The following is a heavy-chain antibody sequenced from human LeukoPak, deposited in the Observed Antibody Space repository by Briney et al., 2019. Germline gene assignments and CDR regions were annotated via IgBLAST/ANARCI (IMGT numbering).Heavy chain of an antibody. D-gene: IGHD3-16*01. Sequence: GGSLRLSCAASRFTFSNYVMSWVRQAPGGGLECVSAISGSGRSTYYADSVKGRFTISRDNSKNTLYLQMNSLRAEDTALYYCARVAGTIRIWPQPFGDGMDVWGQGTTVTVSS. CDR2: ISGSGRST. CDR1: RFTFSNYV. J-gene: IGHJ6*02. CDR3: ARVAGTIRIWPQPFGDGMDV. V-gene: IGHV3-23*01.